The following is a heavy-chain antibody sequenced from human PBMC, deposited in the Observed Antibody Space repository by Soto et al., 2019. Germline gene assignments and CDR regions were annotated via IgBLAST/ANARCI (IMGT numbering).Heavy chain of an antibody. CDR2: IIPILGIA. Sequence: QVPLVQSGAEVKKPGSSVKVSCKASGGTFSSYTISWVRQAPGQGLEWMGRIIPILGIANYAQKFQGRVTITADKSTSTAYMELSSLRSEDTAVYYCARGAAALQSPPDYWGQGTLVTVSS. CDR3: ARGAAALQSPPDY. D-gene: IGHD6-13*01. V-gene: IGHV1-69*02. J-gene: IGHJ4*02. CDR1: GGTFSSYT.